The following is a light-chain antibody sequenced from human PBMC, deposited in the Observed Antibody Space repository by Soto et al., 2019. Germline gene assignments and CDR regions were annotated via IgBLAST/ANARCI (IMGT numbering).Light chain of an antibody. CDR1: SSDVGGYNY. CDR2: EVS. Sequence: QSVLTQPASVSGSPGQSITISCTGTSSDVGGYNYVSWYQQHPGKAPKLMIYEVSNRPSGVSNRFSGSKSGNTASLTISGLQAEYEADYSCSSYTSSATPVVFGGGTKLTVL. J-gene: IGLJ2*01. V-gene: IGLV2-14*01. CDR3: SSYTSSATPVV.